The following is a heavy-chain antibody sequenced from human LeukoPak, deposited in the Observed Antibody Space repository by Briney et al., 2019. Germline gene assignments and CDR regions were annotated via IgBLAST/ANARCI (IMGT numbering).Heavy chain of an antibody. Sequence: ASVKVSCKASGYTFTSYGISWVRQAPGQGLEWMGWISAYIGNTNYAQKLQGRVTMTTDTSTSTAYMELRSLRSDDTAVYYCARDIAAAGVFQFDYWGQGTLVAVSS. V-gene: IGHV1-18*01. J-gene: IGHJ4*02. CDR2: ISAYIGNT. CDR3: ARDIAAAGVFQFDY. D-gene: IGHD6-13*01. CDR1: GYTFTSYG.